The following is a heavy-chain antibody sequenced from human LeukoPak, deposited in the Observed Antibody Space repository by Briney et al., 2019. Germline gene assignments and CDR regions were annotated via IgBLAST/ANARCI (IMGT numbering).Heavy chain of an antibody. CDR1: GYTFIGYY. Sequence: ASVKVSCKASGYTFIGYYIHWVRQAPGQGPEWMGWINPNSGGTHYVQKYQGRVTMTRDTSIRTVYMELSRLRFDDTALYYCARDHDSSGYLNYWGHGTLVTVSS. J-gene: IGHJ4*01. CDR2: INPNSGGT. D-gene: IGHD3-22*01. V-gene: IGHV1-2*02. CDR3: ARDHDSSGYLNY.